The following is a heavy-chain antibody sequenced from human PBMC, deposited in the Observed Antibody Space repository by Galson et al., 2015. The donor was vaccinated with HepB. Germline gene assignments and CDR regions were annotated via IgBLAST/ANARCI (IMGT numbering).Heavy chain of an antibody. V-gene: IGHV5-10-1*01. D-gene: IGHD6-19*01. CDR1: GYSFTSYW. Sequence: QSGAEVKKPGESLKISCKGSGYSFTSYWISWVRQMPGKGLEWMGRIDPSDSYTNYSPSFQGHVTISADKSISTAYLQWSSLKASDTAMYYCARQGRIAVAPRFWSYYGMDVWGQGTTVTVSS. CDR3: ARQGRIAVAPRFWSYYGMDV. CDR2: IDPSDSYT. J-gene: IGHJ6*02.